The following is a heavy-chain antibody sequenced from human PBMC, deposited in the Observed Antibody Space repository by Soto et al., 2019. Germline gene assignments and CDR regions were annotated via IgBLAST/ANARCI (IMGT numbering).Heavy chain of an antibody. D-gene: IGHD2-21*01. V-gene: IGHV4-30-4*01. J-gene: IGHJ4*02. CDR1: GASINSDTYY. CDR3: ARSTGRY. Sequence: QVQLQESGPGLVKPSQTLSLTCTVSGASINSDTYYWSWIRQPPGKGLEWIGYIYFSGSTYYNPSSKSRISISIDTSRNQFSLKLRSATAADTAIYFCARSTGRYWGPGTLVTVSS. CDR2: IYFSGST.